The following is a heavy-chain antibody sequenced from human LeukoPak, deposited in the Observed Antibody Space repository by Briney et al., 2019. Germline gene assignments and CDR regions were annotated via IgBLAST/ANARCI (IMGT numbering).Heavy chain of an antibody. Sequence: SVKVSCKASGGTFSSYAISWVRRAPGQGLEWMGRIIPILGIANYAQKFQGRVTITADKSTSTAYMELSSLRSEDTAVYYCARDPSGSYYDAFDIWGQGTMVTVSS. V-gene: IGHV1-69*04. D-gene: IGHD1-26*01. J-gene: IGHJ3*02. CDR2: IIPILGIA. CDR3: ARDPSGSYYDAFDI. CDR1: GGTFSSYA.